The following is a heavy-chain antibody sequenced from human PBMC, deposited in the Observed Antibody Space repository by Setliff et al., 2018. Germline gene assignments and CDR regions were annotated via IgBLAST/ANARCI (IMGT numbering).Heavy chain of an antibody. J-gene: IGHJ3*01. CDR3: AGPFDVGPYPRPIDGLDL. CDR1: GYIFRDYY. V-gene: IGHV1-2*02. CDR2: INPNSGGR. Sequence: EAPVKVSCKGSGYIFRDYYIHWVRQAPGQGLEWMGWINPNSGGREYAEAFQGRVTMTGDTSIRTAFMELSGLTSDDTAVYYCAGPFDVGPYPRPIDGLDLWGQGTRVTVSS. D-gene: IGHD3-9*01.